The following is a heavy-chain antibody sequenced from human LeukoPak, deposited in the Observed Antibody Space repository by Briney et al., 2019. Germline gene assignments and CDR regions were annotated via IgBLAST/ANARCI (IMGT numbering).Heavy chain of an antibody. CDR2: ISYDGSNK. D-gene: IGHD6-19*01. CDR1: GFTFRSYG. CDR3: ARGSSSAWYFGY. J-gene: IGHJ4*02. Sequence: GGSLRLSCAVSGFTFRSYGMHWVRQAPGKGLEWVAVISYDGSNKYYEDSVKGRFTIFRDNSKNTLFLQMNSLRAEDTAVYYCARGSSSAWYFGYWGQGTLVTVSS. V-gene: IGHV3-30*03.